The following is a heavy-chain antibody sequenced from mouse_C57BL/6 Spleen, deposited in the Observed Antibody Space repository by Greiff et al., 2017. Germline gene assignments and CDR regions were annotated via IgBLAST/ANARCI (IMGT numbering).Heavy chain of an antibody. Sequence: VQLQQSGAELVRPGASVKLSCKASGYTFTDYYINWVKQRPGQGLEWIARIYPGSGNTYYNEKFKGKATLTAEKSSSTAYMQLSSLTSEDSAVYFCARHEEGELGRYFDVWGTGTTVTVSS. D-gene: IGHD4-1*01. CDR1: GYTFTDYY. J-gene: IGHJ1*03. CDR2: IYPGSGNT. V-gene: IGHV1-76*01. CDR3: ARHEEGELGRYFDV.